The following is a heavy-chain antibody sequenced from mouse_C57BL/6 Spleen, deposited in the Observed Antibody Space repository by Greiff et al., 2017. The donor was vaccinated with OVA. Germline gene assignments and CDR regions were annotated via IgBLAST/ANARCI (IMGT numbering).Heavy chain of an antibody. CDR3: ARSMVTTPFDD. J-gene: IGHJ2*01. Sequence: VQLQQPGAELVKPGASVKLSCTASGFTFTSYWMQWVKQRPGQGLEWIGKIDPSDSYTNYNEKFKGKATFTVDTSSNTPYLQLSSLTSEDSAVYDCARSMVTTPFDDWGKGTTLTVSS. V-gene: IGHV1-50*01. CDR1: GFTFTSYW. CDR2: IDPSDSYT. D-gene: IGHD2-2*01.